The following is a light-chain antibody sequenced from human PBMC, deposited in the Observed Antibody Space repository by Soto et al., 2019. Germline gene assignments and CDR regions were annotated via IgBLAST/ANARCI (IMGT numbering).Light chain of an antibody. CDR2: AAS. CDR3: QQSYSTPPLLT. Sequence: DIPMTQSPSSLSASVGDRVTITCRASQSISSYLNWYQQKPGKAPKLLIYAASSLQSGVPSRFSGSGSRTDFTLTISSLQPEDFATYYCQQSYSTPPLLTFGPGTKVDIK. J-gene: IGKJ3*01. CDR1: QSISSY. V-gene: IGKV1-39*01.